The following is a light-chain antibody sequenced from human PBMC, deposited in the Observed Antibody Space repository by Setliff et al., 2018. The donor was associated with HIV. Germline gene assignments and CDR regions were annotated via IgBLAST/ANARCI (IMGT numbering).Light chain of an antibody. CDR1: SSDVGGYNY. CDR3: TSYTSSSTLYV. Sequence: QSALAQPASVSGSPGQSITISCTGTSSDVGGYNYVSWYQQHPGKAPKLMIYGVSNRPSGVSNRFPGSKSGNTASLTISGLQAEDEADYYCTSYTSSSTLYVFGTGTKVTVL. CDR2: GVS. V-gene: IGLV2-14*03. J-gene: IGLJ1*01.